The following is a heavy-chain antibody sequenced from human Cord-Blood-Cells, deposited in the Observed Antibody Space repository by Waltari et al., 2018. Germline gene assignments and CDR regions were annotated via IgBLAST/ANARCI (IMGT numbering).Heavy chain of an antibody. Sequence: QVQLVQSGAEVKKPGASVKVSCKASGYTFTGYYMHWVRPPPGQGLEWMGWINPTSGGTNYAQKVQGRVTMTRDTSISTAYMERSRLRSDDTAVYYCARVGRIRWPAAHFDYWGQGTLVTVSS. CDR1: GYTFTGYY. J-gene: IGHJ4*02. D-gene: IGHD6-13*01. V-gene: IGHV1-2*02. CDR3: ARVGRIRWPAAHFDY. CDR2: INPTSGGT.